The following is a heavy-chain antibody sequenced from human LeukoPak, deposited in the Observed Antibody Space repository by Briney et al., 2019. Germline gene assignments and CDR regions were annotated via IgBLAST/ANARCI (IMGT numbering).Heavy chain of an antibody. D-gene: IGHD2-21*01. J-gene: IGHJ4*02. CDR3: ARHRFASPLDS. Sequence: SETLSLTCTVSGVSSSSSYWSWIRQPPGKGLEWIGYIFYTGDSNHNPSFKSRVSISLDTSKDQISLKLSSVTAADTAVYYCARHRFASPLDSWGQGTLVTVSS. CDR1: GVSSSSSY. CDR2: IFYTGDS. V-gene: IGHV4-59*08.